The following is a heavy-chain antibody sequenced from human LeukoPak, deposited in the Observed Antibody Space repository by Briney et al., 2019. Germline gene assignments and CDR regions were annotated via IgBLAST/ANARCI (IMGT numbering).Heavy chain of an antibody. CDR2: IYYSGST. Sequence: SQTLSLTCTVSGDSINSGGYFWSWIRQHPGKGLEWIGYIYYSGSTYYNPSLKSRVTISVDKSKNQFSLKLSSVTAADTAVYYCARDPQDYYDSTSSGAFDIWGQGTMVTVSS. D-gene: IGHD3-22*01. CDR1: GDSINSGGYF. V-gene: IGHV4-31*03. J-gene: IGHJ3*02. CDR3: ARDPQDYYDSTSSGAFDI.